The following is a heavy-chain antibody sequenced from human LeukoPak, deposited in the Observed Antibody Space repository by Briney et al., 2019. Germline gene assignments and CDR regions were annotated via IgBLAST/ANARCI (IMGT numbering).Heavy chain of an antibody. V-gene: IGHV1-24*01. CDR3: ATDLESAVAGNYYYYGMDV. J-gene: IGHJ6*02. Sequence: ASVTVSCKVSGYTLTELSMHWVRQAPGKGLEWMGGFDPEDGETIYAQKFQGRVTMTEDTSTDTAYMELSSLRSEDTAVYYCATDLESAVAGNYYYYGMDVWGQGTTVTVSS. D-gene: IGHD6-19*01. CDR1: GYTLTELS. CDR2: FDPEDGET.